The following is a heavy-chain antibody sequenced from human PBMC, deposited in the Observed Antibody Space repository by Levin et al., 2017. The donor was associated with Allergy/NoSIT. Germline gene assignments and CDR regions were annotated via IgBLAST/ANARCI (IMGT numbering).Heavy chain of an antibody. V-gene: IGHV3-48*03. Sequence: GESLKISCAASGFTFSSYEMNWVRQAPGKGLEWVSYISSSGSTIYYADSVKGRFTISRDNAKNSLYLQMNSLRAEDTAVYYCARGPDSSGYRYNWFDPWGQGTLVTVSS. CDR3: ARGPDSSGYRYNWFDP. CDR1: GFTFSSYE. CDR2: ISSSGSTI. D-gene: IGHD3-22*01. J-gene: IGHJ5*02.